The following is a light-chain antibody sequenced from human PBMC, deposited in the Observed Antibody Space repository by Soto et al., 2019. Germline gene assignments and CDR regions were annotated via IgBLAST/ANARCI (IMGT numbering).Light chain of an antibody. CDR1: QGIRTD. J-gene: IGKJ3*01. CDR2: EAS. V-gene: IGKV1-6*01. CDR3: LQGHNYPFT. Sequence: AIQMTQSPSSLAASVGDRVTITCRASQGIRTDLGGYQQRPGKAPKLLIYEASNLRSEAPSRFSGSGSGTVFTLTISSLQPEDFATYYCLQGHNYPFTFGPGTKVEI.